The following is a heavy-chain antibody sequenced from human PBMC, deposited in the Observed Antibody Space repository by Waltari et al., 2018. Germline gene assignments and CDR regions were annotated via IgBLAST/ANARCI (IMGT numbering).Heavy chain of an antibody. D-gene: IGHD5-18*01. CDR1: GYTFTTFS. Sequence: QVQLVQSGAAVRKSGASVKVSCKASGYTFTTFSIHWVRQAPGQRLEWMGWINAGNGDRKYSQKFQGRLTFTRDTSANTAYMDLSSLRSEDTAVYYCTRGIKRGYSSGPENFDYWGQGALVTVSS. V-gene: IGHV1-3*01. CDR3: TRGIKRGYSSGPENFDY. CDR2: INAGNGDR. J-gene: IGHJ4*02.